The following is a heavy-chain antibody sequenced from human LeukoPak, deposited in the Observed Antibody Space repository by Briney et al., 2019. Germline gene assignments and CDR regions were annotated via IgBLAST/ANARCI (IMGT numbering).Heavy chain of an antibody. CDR3: ARVNTLAPLYYYYYMDV. Sequence: ASETLSLTCTVSGGSISSGDYYWSWIRQPPGKSLEWIGYIYYSGSTYYNPSLKSRVTISVDTSKNQFSLKLSSVTAADTAVYYCARVNTLAPLYYYYYMDVWGKGTTVTVSS. V-gene: IGHV4-30-4*08. J-gene: IGHJ6*03. CDR1: GGSISSGDYY. CDR2: IYYSGST. D-gene: IGHD2/OR15-2a*01.